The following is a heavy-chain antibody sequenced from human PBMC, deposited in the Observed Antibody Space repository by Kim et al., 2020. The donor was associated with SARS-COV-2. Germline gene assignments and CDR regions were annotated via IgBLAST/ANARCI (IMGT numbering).Heavy chain of an antibody. V-gene: IGHV1-46*01. CDR3: ARDGKPYQGGFGELTGGFDY. Sequence: ASVKVSCKASGYTFTSYYMHWVRQAPGQGLEWMGIINPSGGSTSYAQKFQGRVTMTRDTSTSTVYMELSSLRSEDTAVYYCARDGKPYQGGFGELTGGFDYWGQGTLVTVSS. CDR2: INPSGGST. CDR1: GYTFTSYY. D-gene: IGHD3-10*01. J-gene: IGHJ4*02.